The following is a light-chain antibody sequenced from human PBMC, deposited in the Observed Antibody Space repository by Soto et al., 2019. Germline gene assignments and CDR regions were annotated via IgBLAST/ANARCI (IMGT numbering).Light chain of an antibody. CDR3: CSYAGTYTRV. CDR1: SSDVGAYNF. CDR2: NVY. J-gene: IGLJ1*01. Sequence: QSALTQPASVSGSPGQSITISCTGTSSDVGAYNFVSWHQQHPGKAPKLMIYNVYDRPSGISYRFSGSKSGNTASLTISGLQAGDEADYYCCSYAGTYTRVFGTGTKVTVL. V-gene: IGLV2-14*03.